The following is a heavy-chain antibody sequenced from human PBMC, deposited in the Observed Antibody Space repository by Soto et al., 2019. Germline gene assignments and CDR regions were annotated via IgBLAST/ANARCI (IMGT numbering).Heavy chain of an antibody. J-gene: IGHJ5*02. CDR3: ARIQDGDYDSWFDP. Sequence: DLEWLAHIFSNDEKSYSTSLKSRLTISKDTSKSQVVLTMTNMDPVDTATYYCARIQDGDYDSWFDPWGQGTLVTVSS. V-gene: IGHV2-26*01. CDR2: IFSNDEK. D-gene: IGHD4-17*01.